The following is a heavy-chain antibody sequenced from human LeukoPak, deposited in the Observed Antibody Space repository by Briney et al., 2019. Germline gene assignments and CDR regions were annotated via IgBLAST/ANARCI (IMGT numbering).Heavy chain of an antibody. D-gene: IGHD3-10*01. Sequence: SETLSLTCTVSGDSISSYYWSWIRQPPEKGLEWIAYISYSGSTNYNPSLKSRVTISVDTSKTQFSLKMNSVAAADTAVYYCARLQRITMAGPDYWYFDLWGRGTLVTVSS. CDR1: GDSISSYY. CDR3: ARLQRITMAGPDYWYFDL. V-gene: IGHV4-59*01. J-gene: IGHJ2*01. CDR2: ISYSGST.